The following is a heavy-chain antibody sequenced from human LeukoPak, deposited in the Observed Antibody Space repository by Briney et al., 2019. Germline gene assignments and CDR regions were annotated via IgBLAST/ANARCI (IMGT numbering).Heavy chain of an antibody. D-gene: IGHD1-14*01. CDR2: ISGSGGST. Sequence: VGSLRLSCAASVFTFSNYAMRWVRQAPGKGLEWVSGISGSGGSTYYADSVKGRFTISRDNSKNTLYLQMNSLRAEDTAVYYCAKSEHWPALDYWGQGTLVTVSS. V-gene: IGHV3-23*01. J-gene: IGHJ4*02. CDR3: AKSEHWPALDY. CDR1: VFTFSNYA.